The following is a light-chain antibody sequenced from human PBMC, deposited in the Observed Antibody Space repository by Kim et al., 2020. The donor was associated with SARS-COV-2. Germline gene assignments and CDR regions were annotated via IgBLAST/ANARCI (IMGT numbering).Light chain of an antibody. Sequence: EIVLTQSPATLSVSPGERFTLSCRASQSFGGDLAWYQQKPGQAPRLLIYGASTRATGVPDRFSGRGSGTEFILTISSLQSEDFALYYCQNYNDWPPWTFGQGTKVDIK. CDR3: QNYNDWPPWT. J-gene: IGKJ1*01. V-gene: IGKV3-15*01. CDR2: GAS. CDR1: QSFGGD.